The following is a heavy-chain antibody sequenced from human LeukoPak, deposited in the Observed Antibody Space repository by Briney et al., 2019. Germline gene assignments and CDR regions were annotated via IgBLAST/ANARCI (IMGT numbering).Heavy chain of an antibody. J-gene: IGHJ5*02. Sequence: GGSLRLSCAASGFTFSSYSMNWVRQAPGKGLEWVSSISSSSSYIYYADSVKGRFTISRDNAKNSLYLQMNSLRAEDTAVYYCARERIRYWHGANWFDLWGQGTLVTVSS. CDR1: GFTFSSYS. CDR3: ARERIRYWHGANWFDL. D-gene: IGHD3-3*02. V-gene: IGHV3-21*01. CDR2: ISSSSSYI.